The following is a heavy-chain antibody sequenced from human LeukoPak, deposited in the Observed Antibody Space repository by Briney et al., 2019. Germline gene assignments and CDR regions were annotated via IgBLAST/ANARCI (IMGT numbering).Heavy chain of an antibody. CDR1: GFTFSDYN. CDR2: ISSSGSNI. V-gene: IGHV3-11*04. Sequence: GGSLRLSCAASGFTFSDYNMSWIRQAPGKGLEWVSYISSSGSNIYYADSVKGRFTISRDNGKNTVYLQMNSQRDDDTAVYFCARGGFKYNDYEPMAVWGQGTTVSVSS. D-gene: IGHD4-17*01. CDR3: ARGGFKYNDYEPMAV. J-gene: IGHJ6*01.